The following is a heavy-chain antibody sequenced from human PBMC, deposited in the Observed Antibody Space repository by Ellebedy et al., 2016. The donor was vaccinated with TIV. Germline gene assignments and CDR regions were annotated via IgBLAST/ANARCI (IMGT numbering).Heavy chain of an antibody. CDR1: GYTLTELS. D-gene: IGHD6-6*01. CDR2: FDPEDGET. Sequence: ASVKVSCXVSGYTLTELSMHWVRQAPGKGLEWMGGFDPEDGETIYAQKFQGRVTMTEDTSTDTAYMELSSLRSEDTAVYYCATNTPNGSSSLWSLFDYWGQGTLVTVSS. CDR3: ATNTPNGSSSLWSLFDY. V-gene: IGHV1-24*01. J-gene: IGHJ4*02.